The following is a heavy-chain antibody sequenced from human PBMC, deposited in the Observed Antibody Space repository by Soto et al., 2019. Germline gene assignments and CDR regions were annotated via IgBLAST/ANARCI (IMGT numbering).Heavy chain of an antibody. Sequence: SETLSLTCTVSGGSISSYYWSWIRQPPGKGLEWIGYIYYSGSTNYNPSLKSRVTISVDTSKNQFSLKLRSVTAADTAVYYCAKGGDIVVVVAATELSYYMDVWGKGTTVTVSS. CDR2: IYYSGST. D-gene: IGHD2-15*01. CDR3: AKGGDIVVVVAATELSYYMDV. J-gene: IGHJ6*03. V-gene: IGHV4-59*08. CDR1: GGSISSYY.